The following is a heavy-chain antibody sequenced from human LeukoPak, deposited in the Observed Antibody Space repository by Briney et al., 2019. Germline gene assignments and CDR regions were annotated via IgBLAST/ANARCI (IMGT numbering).Heavy chain of an antibody. CDR3: ARGTGDYDFWSAY. V-gene: IGHV4-61*09. D-gene: IGHD3-3*01. CDR2: IYSSGNT. J-gene: IGHJ4*02. Sequence: SETLSLTCTVSGGSIISNRHYWSWIRQPAGKGLEWIGHIYSSGNTKYNPSLKSRLTMSIDSSKNQFSLILTSVTAAGTAVYYCARGTGDYDFWSAYWGQGTLVTVSS. CDR1: GGSIISNRHY.